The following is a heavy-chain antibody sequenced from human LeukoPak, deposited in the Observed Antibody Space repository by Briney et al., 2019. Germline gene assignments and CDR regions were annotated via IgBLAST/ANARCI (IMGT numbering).Heavy chain of an antibody. CDR2: IYYSGST. D-gene: IGHD3-22*01. J-gene: IGHJ2*01. V-gene: IGHV4-59*08. CDR3: ARHRDYYDSSGYPENWYFDL. Sequence: SETLSLTCTVSGGSISSYYWSWIRQPPGKGLEWIGYIYYSGSTNYNPSLKSRVTISVDTSKNQFSLKPSSVTAADTAVYYCARHRDYYDSSGYPENWYFDLWGRGTLVTVSS. CDR1: GGSISSYY.